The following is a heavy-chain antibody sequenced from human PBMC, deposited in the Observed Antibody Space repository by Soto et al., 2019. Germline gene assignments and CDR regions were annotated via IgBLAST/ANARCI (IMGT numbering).Heavy chain of an antibody. J-gene: IGHJ6*02. D-gene: IGHD6-13*01. V-gene: IGHV4-34*01. CDR1: GGSFSGYY. Sequence: SDTLSLTCALYGGSFSGYYWSWIRQPPGEGLEWIGEINHSGSTNYNPSLKSLVTISVDTSKNQFALRLSSVTGADTAVYYCARGLPQYSRSWYDYYYYGMDVWGQGTTVT. CDR3: ARGLPQYSRSWYDYYYYGMDV. CDR2: INHSGST.